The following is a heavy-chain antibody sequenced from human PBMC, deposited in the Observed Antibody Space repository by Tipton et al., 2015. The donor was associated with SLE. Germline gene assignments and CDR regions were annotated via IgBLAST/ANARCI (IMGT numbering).Heavy chain of an antibody. J-gene: IGHJ4*02. CDR1: GGSLSGYY. CDR3: ARSPVDYWNGYSA. CDR2: ITGSGDRT. V-gene: IGHV3-23*01. D-gene: IGHD3-3*01. Sequence: LSLTCAVYGGSLSGYYWSWIRQSPGKGLEWVSAITGSGDRTYYIDSVKGRFTISRDNSKNSLYLQMNGLRAEDTAVYYCARSPVDYWNGYSAWGQGTLVAVSS.